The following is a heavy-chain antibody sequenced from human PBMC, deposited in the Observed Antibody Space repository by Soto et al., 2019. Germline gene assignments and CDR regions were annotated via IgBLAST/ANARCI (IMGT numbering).Heavy chain of an antibody. D-gene: IGHD6-19*01. CDR1: GFSFSSYA. V-gene: IGHV3-23*01. J-gene: IGHJ4*02. Sequence: EVHLLESGGGLVQPGGSLRLSCAASGFSFSSYAMSWVRQAPGKGMEWVSAISADGDNTYYADSVKGRFTISRDNSTNTLYLQMNSLRAEDTAVYYSANGYSSGCKLTPIDYWGQGTLVTVSS. CDR2: ISADGDNT. CDR3: ANGYSSGCKLTPIDY.